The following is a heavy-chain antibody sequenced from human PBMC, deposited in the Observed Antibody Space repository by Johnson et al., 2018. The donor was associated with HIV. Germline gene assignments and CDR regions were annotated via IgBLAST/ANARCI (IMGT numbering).Heavy chain of an antibody. CDR3: AKDLRTVKAFDI. V-gene: IGHV3-30*02. D-gene: IGHD4-17*01. CDR2: IRYDGSNK. CDR1: GFTFSSYG. J-gene: IGHJ3*02. Sequence: VQLVESGGGVVQPGGSLRLSCAASGFTFSSYGMHWVRQAPGKGLEWVAFIRYDGSNKYYADSVKGRFTISRDNYKNTLYLQMNSLRAEDTAVYYCAKDLRTVKAFDIWGQGTMVTVSS.